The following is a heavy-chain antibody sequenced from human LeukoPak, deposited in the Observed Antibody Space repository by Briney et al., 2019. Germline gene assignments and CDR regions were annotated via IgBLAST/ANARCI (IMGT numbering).Heavy chain of an antibody. CDR2: IIPIFGTA. J-gene: IGHJ4*02. D-gene: IGHD2-21*02. CDR1: GGTFSSYA. Sequence: SVKVSCRASGGTFSSYAISWVRQAPGQGLEWMGGIIPIFGTANYAQKFQGRVTITADESTSTAYMELSSLRSEDTAVYYCARDRGHHRTYCGGDCYREFDYWGQGTLVTVSS. CDR3: ARDRGHHRTYCGGDCYREFDY. V-gene: IGHV1-69*13.